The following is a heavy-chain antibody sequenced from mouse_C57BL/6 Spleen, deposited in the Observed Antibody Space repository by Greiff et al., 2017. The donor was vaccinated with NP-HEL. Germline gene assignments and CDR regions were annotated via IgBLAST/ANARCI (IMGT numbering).Heavy chain of an antibody. Sequence: VKVVESGPGLVAPSQSLSITCTVSGFSLPSYGVYWVRQPPGKGLEWLVVIWCDGSTTYTSALKSRLSISKDNSKSQVFLKMSSLQTDNTAMDYWDRHYYYAMDYWGQGTSVTVSS. CDR3: DRHYYYAMDY. J-gene: IGHJ4*01. CDR1: GFSLPSYG. CDR2: IWCDGST. V-gene: IGHV2-6-1*01.